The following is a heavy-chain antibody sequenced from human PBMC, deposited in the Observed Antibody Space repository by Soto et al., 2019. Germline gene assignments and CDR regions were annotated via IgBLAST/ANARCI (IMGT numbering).Heavy chain of an antibody. V-gene: IGHV3-48*01. CDR3: AREGGWGSYYTLNWFDP. CDR2: ISSSSSTI. Sequence: EVQLVESGGGFVQPGGSLSLSCAASGFTFSRSSMNWVRQAPGKGPEWISYISSSSSTIYYADSVKGRFTISRDNAKNALYLQMNSLRAEDTAVSYCAREGGWGSYYTLNWFDPWGQGTLVTVSS. J-gene: IGHJ5*02. D-gene: IGHD3-10*01. CDR1: GFTFSRSS.